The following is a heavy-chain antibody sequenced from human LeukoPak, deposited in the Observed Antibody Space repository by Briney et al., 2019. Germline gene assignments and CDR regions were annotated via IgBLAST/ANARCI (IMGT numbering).Heavy chain of an antibody. J-gene: IGHJ6*03. V-gene: IGHV1-58*02. Sequence: SVKVSCKAFGFTFTSSAMQWVRQARGQRLEWIGWIVVGSGNTNYAQKFQERVTITRDMSTSTAYMEPSSLRSEDTAVYYCARGAPDFWSVYYMDVWGKGTTVTVSS. CDR2: IVVGSGNT. CDR1: GFTFTSSA. CDR3: ARGAPDFWSVYYMDV. D-gene: IGHD3-3*01.